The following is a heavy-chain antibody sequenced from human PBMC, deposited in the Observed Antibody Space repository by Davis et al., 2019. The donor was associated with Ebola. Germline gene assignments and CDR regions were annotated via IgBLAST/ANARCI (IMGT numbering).Heavy chain of an antibody. Sequence: PGGSLRLSCAASGFSVTDFYMTWLRQVPGKGLEWVSYITKSGRYTNYADSVKGRFTISRDNSRNTLYLQMNGLRVEDTAIYYCAKDTSNIWFDIWGQGTNVTVSS. D-gene: IGHD1-26*01. CDR1: GFSVTDFY. CDR3: AKDTSNIWFDI. J-gene: IGHJ3*02. V-gene: IGHV3-11*05. CDR2: ITKSGRYT.